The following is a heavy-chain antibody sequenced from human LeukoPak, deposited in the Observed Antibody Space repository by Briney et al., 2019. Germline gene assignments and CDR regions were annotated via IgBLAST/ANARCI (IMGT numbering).Heavy chain of an antibody. D-gene: IGHD3-3*01. CDR3: ARDTDYDFWSGYYGYFDY. CDR2: INPNSGGT. V-gene: IGHV1-2*02. Sequence: ASVKVSCKASGYAFTGYYMHGVRQAPGQGLEWMGWINPNSGGTNYAQKFQGRVTMTRDTSISTAYMELSRLRSDDTAVYYCARDTDYDFWSGYYGYFDYWGQGTLVTVSS. CDR1: GYAFTGYY. J-gene: IGHJ4*02.